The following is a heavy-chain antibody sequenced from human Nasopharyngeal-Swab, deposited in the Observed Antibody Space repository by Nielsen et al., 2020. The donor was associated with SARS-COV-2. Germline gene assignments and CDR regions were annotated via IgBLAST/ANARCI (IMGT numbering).Heavy chain of an antibody. CDR3: AVIPPGRWYFDY. Sequence: SETLSLTCTVSGGSISSYYWTWIRQPPGRGLEWIGYIYYIGSTNYNPSLESRVTMSVDTSKNQFSLNLSSVTAADTAVYYCAVIPPGRWYFDYWGQGTLVTVSS. CDR2: IYYIGST. J-gene: IGHJ4*02. D-gene: IGHD2-21*01. V-gene: IGHV4-59*01. CDR1: GGSISSYY.